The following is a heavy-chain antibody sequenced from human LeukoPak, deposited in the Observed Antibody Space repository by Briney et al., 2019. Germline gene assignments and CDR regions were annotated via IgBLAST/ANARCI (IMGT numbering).Heavy chain of an antibody. J-gene: IGHJ6*02. CDR3: ARDDYDILTGYPPGYYYYGMDV. D-gene: IGHD3-9*01. Sequence: PGGSLRLSCAASGFTFSSYGMHWVRQAPGKGLEWVAVIWYDGSNKYYADSVKGRFTISRDNSKNMLYLQMNSLRAEDTAVYYCARDDYDILTGYPPGYYYYGMDVWGQGTTVTVSS. CDR1: GFTFSSYG. CDR2: IWYDGSNK. V-gene: IGHV3-33*01.